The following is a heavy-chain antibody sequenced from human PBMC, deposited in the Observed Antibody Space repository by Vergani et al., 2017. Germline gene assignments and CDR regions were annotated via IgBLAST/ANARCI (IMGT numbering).Heavy chain of an antibody. Sequence: EVHLLESGGGLVQSGGSLRLSCAASGFTFSNSAVSWVRQAPGRGLAWVSSISGPGLSTYYADSVKGRFSISRDNSKNTLYLQMDSLTAEDTAIYFCVNGYYYDQSGLASFDYWGQGTLVTVSS. V-gene: IGHV3-23*01. D-gene: IGHD3-22*01. CDR3: VNGYYYDQSGLASFDY. CDR2: ISGPGLST. J-gene: IGHJ4*02. CDR1: GFTFSNSA.